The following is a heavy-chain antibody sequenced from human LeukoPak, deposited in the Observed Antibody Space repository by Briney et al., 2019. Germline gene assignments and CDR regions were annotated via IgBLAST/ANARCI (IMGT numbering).Heavy chain of an antibody. Sequence: PGRSLRLSCAASGFTFSNYGMHWFRQAPGKGLEWVAVISYDGINKYYADSVKGRFTISRDNSKNTLYLQMNSLRAEDTAVYYCARDRVPAASLAFDIWGQGTMVTVSS. CDR2: ISYDGINK. V-gene: IGHV3-30*03. D-gene: IGHD2-2*01. J-gene: IGHJ3*02. CDR3: ARDRVPAASLAFDI. CDR1: GFTFSNYG.